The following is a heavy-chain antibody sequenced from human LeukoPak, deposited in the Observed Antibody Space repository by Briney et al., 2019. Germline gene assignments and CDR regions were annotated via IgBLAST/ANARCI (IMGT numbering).Heavy chain of an antibody. J-gene: IGHJ4*02. CDR1: GFTFSSYG. V-gene: IGHV3-30*18. CDR3: AKDQEVEMALC. D-gene: IGHD5-24*01. Sequence: GGSLRLSCAASGFTFSSYGMHWVRQAPGKGLEWVAVISYDGSNKYYADSVKGRFTISRDNSKNTLYLQMNSLRAEDTAVYYCAKDQEVEMALCWGQGTLVTVSS. CDR2: ISYDGSNK.